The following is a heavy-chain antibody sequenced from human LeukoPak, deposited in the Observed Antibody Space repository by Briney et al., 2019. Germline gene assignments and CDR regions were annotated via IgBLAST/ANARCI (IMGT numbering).Heavy chain of an antibody. V-gene: IGHV3-23*01. CDR1: GFNLSSYA. CDR3: AKDLAVAGLRLSHFDY. J-gene: IGHJ4*02. D-gene: IGHD6-19*01. Sequence: GGSLRLSCAASGFNLSSYAMSWVGQAPGKGLEGVSAISGSGGSTYYADSVKGRFTISRDNSKNTLYLQMNSLRAEDTAVYYCAKDLAVAGLRLSHFDYWGQGTLVTVSS. CDR2: ISGSGGST.